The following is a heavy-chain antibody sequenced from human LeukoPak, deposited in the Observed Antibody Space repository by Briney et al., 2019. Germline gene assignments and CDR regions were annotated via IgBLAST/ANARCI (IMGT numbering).Heavy chain of an antibody. CDR1: GYTFTDYY. J-gene: IGHJ4*02. Sequence: ASVKVSCKASGYTFTDYYMHWVQQAPGKGLEWMGRVDPEDGETIYAEKFQGRVTITADTSTDTAYMELSSLRSEDTAVYYCATGEVTGTRVAFLDWGQGTLVTVSS. D-gene: IGHD1-7*01. CDR3: ATGEVTGTRVAFLD. V-gene: IGHV1-69-2*01. CDR2: VDPEDGET.